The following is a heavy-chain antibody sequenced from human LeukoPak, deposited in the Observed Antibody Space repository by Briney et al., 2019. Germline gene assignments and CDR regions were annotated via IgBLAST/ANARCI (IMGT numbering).Heavy chain of an antibody. CDR3: AELGITMIGGV. CDR1: GFTFSSYE. Sequence: PGGSLRLSCAASGFTFSSYEMNWVRQAPGKGLEWVSYISSSGSTIYYADSVKGRFTISRDNAKNSLYLQMNSLRAEDTTVYYCAELGITMIGGVWGKGTTVTISS. J-gene: IGHJ6*04. CDR2: ISSSGSTI. D-gene: IGHD3-10*02. V-gene: IGHV3-48*03.